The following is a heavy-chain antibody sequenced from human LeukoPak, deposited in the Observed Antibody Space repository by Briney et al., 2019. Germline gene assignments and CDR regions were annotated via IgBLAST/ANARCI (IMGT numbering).Heavy chain of an antibody. D-gene: IGHD5-24*01. CDR1: GGSISSHY. CDR3: ARGRGSDY. V-gene: IGHV4-4*08. CDR2: IYTSGST. Sequence: PSETLSPTCTVSGGSISSHYWSWIRQPPGKGLEWIGYIYTSGSTNYNPSLKSRVTISVDTSKDQFSLKLSSVTAADTAVYYCARGRGSDYWGQGTLVTVSS. J-gene: IGHJ4*02.